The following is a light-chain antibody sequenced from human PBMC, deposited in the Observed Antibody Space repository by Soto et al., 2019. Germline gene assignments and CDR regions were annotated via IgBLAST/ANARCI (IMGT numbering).Light chain of an antibody. Sequence: QSALTQPASVSGSPGQSITISCTGTSSDVGGYNYVSWYQQHPGKAPKLMIYEVSNRPSGVSNRFSGSKSGNTASLTISGLQAEDEADYYCSSYTSSSFYVFGTGTKLIVL. J-gene: IGLJ1*01. CDR1: SSDVGGYNY. CDR3: SSYTSSSFYV. CDR2: EVS. V-gene: IGLV2-14*01.